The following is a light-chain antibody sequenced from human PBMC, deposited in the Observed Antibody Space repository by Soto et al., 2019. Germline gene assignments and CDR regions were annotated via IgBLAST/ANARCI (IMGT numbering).Light chain of an antibody. CDR3: QQRSSWPLA. V-gene: IGKV1-39*01. Sequence: DTQLTQSPSSLSASVGDRVTLTCLSSQNIDNYLNWYQQKPGKAPKLLIHAASTLHTGVPSRFSGDGSGTDFTLTISSLEPEDLAVYFCQQRSSWPLAFGGGTKV. J-gene: IGKJ4*02. CDR1: QNIDNY. CDR2: AAS.